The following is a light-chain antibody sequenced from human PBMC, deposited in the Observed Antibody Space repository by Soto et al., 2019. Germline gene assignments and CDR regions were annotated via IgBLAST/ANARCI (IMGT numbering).Light chain of an antibody. V-gene: IGKV3-11*01. CDR2: DAS. CDR3: QQRSNWPPIT. Sequence: EVVLTQSPATLSLCPGEIAALSFRASQSVSSCLAWYQQKPGQAPRLLIYDASNRATGIPARFSGSGSGTDFTLTISSLEPEDLAVYYCQQRSNWPPITFGQGTRLEIK. CDR1: QSVSSC. J-gene: IGKJ5*01.